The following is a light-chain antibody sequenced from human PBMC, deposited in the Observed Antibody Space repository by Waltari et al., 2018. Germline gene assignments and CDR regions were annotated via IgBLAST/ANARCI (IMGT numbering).Light chain of an antibody. CDR3: CSYAGSSTWV. CDR1: SSDVGCYNL. CDR2: EGS. J-gene: IGLJ3*02. V-gene: IGLV2-23*01. Sequence: QSALTQPASVSGSPGQSITISCTGTSSDVGCYNLVSWYQQHPGKAPKLMIYEGSKRPSGVSNRFSGSKSGNTAFLTISGLQAEDEADYYCCSYAGSSTWVFGGGTKLTVL.